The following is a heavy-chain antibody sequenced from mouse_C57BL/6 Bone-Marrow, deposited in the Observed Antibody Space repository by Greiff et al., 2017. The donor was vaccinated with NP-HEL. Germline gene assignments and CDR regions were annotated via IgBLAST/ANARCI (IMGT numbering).Heavy chain of an antibody. D-gene: IGHD2-13*01. Sequence: DVKLVESGGGLVQPGGSLKLSCAASGFTFSDYYMSWVRQTPEKRLEWVAYISNGGGSTYYTATVKGRFTISRDNAKNTLYLQMSRLKSEDTAMYYCARHDGDSPFGYWGQGTLVTVSA. CDR3: ARHDGDSPFGY. CDR2: ISNGGGST. V-gene: IGHV5-12*01. CDR1: GFTFSDYY. J-gene: IGHJ3*01.